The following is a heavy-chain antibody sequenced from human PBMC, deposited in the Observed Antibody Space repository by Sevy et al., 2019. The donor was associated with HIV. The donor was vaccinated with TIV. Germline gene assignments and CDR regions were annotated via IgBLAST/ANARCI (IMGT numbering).Heavy chain of an antibody. D-gene: IGHD2-2*01. V-gene: IGHV1-2*06. CDR1: GYTFTGYY. J-gene: IGHJ6*01. CDR3: ARAVGYCSSTSCYASHYCYGMDV. Sequence: ASVKVSCKASGYTFTGYYMHWVRQAPGQGLEWMGRINPNSGGTNYAQKFQGRVTMTRDTSISTAHMELSSLRSDETAVYYCARAVGYCSSTSCYASHYCYGMDVWGQGTTVTVSS. CDR2: INPNSGGT.